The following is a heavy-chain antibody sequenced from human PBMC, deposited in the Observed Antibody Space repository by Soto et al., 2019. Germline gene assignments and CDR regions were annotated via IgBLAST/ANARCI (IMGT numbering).Heavy chain of an antibody. CDR1: EFTFSSSA. Sequence: EVQLLESGGGLVQPGVSLRLSCAASEFTFSSSAMSWVRQAPGKGLEWVSTISDSGESTYYADSVKGRFTTSRDNSKNTLFLQMYSLRAEDTSIYYCAKNGCTYGVCYPYYYYLGVWGKGTTVTVSS. D-gene: IGHD2-8*01. V-gene: IGHV3-23*01. J-gene: IGHJ6*03. CDR2: ISDSGEST. CDR3: AKNGCTYGVCYPYYYYLGV.